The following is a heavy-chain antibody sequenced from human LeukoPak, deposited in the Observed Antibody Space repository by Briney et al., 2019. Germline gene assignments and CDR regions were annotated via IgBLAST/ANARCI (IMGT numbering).Heavy chain of an antibody. V-gene: IGHV4-59*08. CDR1: GGSINSYY. J-gene: IGHJ6*02. CDR2: IYYSGST. CDR3: ARGGYSGSYPLYYYYGMDV. Sequence: SETLSLTCTVSGGSINSYYWSWIRQPPGKGLEWIGYIYYSGSTNYNPSLKSRVTISVDTSKNQFSLKLSSVTAADTAVYYCARGGYSGSYPLYYYYGMDVWGQGTTVTVSS. D-gene: IGHD1-26*01.